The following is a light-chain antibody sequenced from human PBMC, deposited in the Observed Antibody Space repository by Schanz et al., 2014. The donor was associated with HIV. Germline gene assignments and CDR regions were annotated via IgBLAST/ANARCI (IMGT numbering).Light chain of an antibody. CDR3: LQYNSYPYT. CDR1: QGISNW. CDR2: AAS. Sequence: DIQMTQSPSFVSASVGDRVTITCRASQGISNWLVWYQQKPGKAPKLLIYAASNLQSGVPSRFSASGSGTEFTLTISSLQSEDFATYYCLQYNSYPYTFGQGTKLEIK. J-gene: IGKJ2*01. V-gene: IGKV1-17*03.